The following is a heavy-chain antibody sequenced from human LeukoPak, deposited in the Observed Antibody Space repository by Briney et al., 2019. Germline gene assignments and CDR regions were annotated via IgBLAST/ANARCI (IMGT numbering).Heavy chain of an antibody. Sequence: ASVKVSCKASGYTVTSYYMHWVRQAPGQGLEWMGIINSSGGSTSYAQKFQGRETMTSNMSTSTDYMELSSLRSEDTAVYYCAARGGYDFEADYWGQGTLVTVSS. CDR2: INSSGGST. J-gene: IGHJ4*02. CDR1: GYTVTSYY. V-gene: IGHV1-46*01. CDR3: AARGGYDFEADY. D-gene: IGHD5-12*01.